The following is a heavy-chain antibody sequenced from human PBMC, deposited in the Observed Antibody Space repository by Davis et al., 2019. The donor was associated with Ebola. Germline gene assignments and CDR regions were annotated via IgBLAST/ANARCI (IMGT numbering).Heavy chain of an antibody. D-gene: IGHD2/OR15-2a*01. CDR1: GFTFSSYW. J-gene: IGHJ2*01. V-gene: IGHV3-74*01. Sequence: PGGSLRLSCAASGFTFSSYWMHWVRRAPGKGLVWVSRINSDGSSTSYADSVKGRFTISRDNAKNTLYLQMNSLRAEDTAVYYCARGFYAWYFDLWGRGTLVTVSS. CDR2: INSDGSST. CDR3: ARGFYAWYFDL.